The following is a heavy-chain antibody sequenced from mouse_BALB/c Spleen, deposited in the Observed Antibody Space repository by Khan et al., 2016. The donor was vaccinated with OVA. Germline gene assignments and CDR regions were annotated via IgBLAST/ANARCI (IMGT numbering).Heavy chain of an antibody. V-gene: IGHV9-3-1*01. J-gene: IGHJ1*01. CDR2: INTYTGEP. CDR1: GYTFTNYG. CDR3: ERGASYWYFDV. Sequence: QIQLVQSGPELKKPGETVKISCKASGYTFTNYGMNWVKQAPGKGLKWMGWINTYTGEPTYTDDFKGRFAFSLETSASTAYLQINNLQNEDTATYFCERGASYWYFDVWGAGTTVTVSS.